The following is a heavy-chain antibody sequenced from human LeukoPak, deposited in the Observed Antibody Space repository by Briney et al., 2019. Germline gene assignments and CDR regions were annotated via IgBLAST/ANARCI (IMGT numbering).Heavy chain of an antibody. J-gene: IGHJ4*02. D-gene: IGHD1-20*01. CDR2: INPNSGGT. V-gene: IGHV1-2*02. Sequence: ASVKVFCKASGYTFTGYYMHWVRQAPGQGLEWMGWINPNSGGTNYAQKFQGRVTMTRDTSISTAYMELSRLRSDDTAVYYCARDRGTNWNDRPTFDYWGQGTLVTVSS. CDR1: GYTFTGYY. CDR3: ARDRGTNWNDRPTFDY.